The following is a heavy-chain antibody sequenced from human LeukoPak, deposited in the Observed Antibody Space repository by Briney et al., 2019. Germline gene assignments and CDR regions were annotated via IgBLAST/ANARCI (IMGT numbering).Heavy chain of an antibody. CDR3: AREPTMVRGVIRRGGMDY. D-gene: IGHD3-10*01. CDR2: IYYSGST. Sequence: SETLSLTCTVSGGSISSSSYYWGWIRQPPGKGLEWIGSIYYSGSTYYNPSLKSRVTISVDTSKNQFSLKLSSVTAADTAVYYCAREPTMVRGVIRRGGMDYWGQGTLVTVSS. CDR1: GGSISSSSYY. J-gene: IGHJ4*02. V-gene: IGHV4-39*07.